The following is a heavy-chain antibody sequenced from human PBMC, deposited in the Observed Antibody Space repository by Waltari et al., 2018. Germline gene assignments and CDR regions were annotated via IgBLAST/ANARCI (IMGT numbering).Heavy chain of an antibody. D-gene: IGHD4-17*01. CDR1: GYSISSGYY. CDR2: IYHSGST. CDR3: ARENDYGDYWWFDP. V-gene: IGHV4-38-2*01. J-gene: IGHJ5*02. Sequence: QVQLQESGPGLVKPSETLSLTCAVSGYSISSGYYWGWIRQPPGKGLEWIGSIYHSGSTYYNPSLKSRVTISVDTSKNQFSLKLSSVTAADTAVYYCARENDYGDYWWFDPWGQGTLVTVSS.